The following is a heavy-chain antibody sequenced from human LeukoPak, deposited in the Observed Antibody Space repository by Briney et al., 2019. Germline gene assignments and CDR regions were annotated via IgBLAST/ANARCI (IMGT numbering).Heavy chain of an antibody. CDR1: GGSISSYY. V-gene: IGHV4-59*01. Sequence: SETLSLTCTVSGGSISSYYWSWIRQPPGKGLEWIGYIYYSGSTNYNPSLKSRVTISVDTSKNQSSLKLSSVTAADTAVYYCARDRRWLRSPNYYYYYGMDVWGQGTTVTVSS. CDR2: IYYSGST. J-gene: IGHJ6*02. CDR3: ARDRRWLRSPNYYYYYGMDV. D-gene: IGHD5-12*01.